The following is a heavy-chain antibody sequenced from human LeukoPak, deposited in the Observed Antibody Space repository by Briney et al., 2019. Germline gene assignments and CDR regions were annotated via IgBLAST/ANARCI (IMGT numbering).Heavy chain of an antibody. J-gene: IGHJ5*02. D-gene: IGHD2-2*01. Sequence: PSETLSLTCAVYGGSFSGYYWSWIRQPPGKGLEWIGEINHSGSTNYNPPLKSRDTISVDTSKNQFSLKLSSVTAADTAVYYCARGRASWDIVVVPAGWSWFDPWGQGTLVTVSS. CDR2: INHSGST. CDR3: ARGRASWDIVVVPAGWSWFDP. CDR1: GGSFSGYY. V-gene: IGHV4-34*01.